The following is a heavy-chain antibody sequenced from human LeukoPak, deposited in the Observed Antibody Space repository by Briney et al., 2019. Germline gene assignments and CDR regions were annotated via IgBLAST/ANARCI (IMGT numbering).Heavy chain of an antibody. V-gene: IGHV3-74*01. Sequence: GGSLRLSCTASGFTFSTYWMHWVRQAPGKGLVWVSRINGDGSSTNYADSVKGRFTISRDNAKNTLFLQMNSLRAEDTAVYYCAREMSGSNDAFDIWGPGTMVTVSS. J-gene: IGHJ3*02. CDR3: AREMSGSNDAFDI. CDR2: INGDGSST. D-gene: IGHD3-10*01. CDR1: GFTFSTYW.